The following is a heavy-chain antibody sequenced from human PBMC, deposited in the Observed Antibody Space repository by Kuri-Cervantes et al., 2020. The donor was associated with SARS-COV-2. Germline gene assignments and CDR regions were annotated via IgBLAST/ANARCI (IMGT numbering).Heavy chain of an antibody. V-gene: IGHV4-34*01. Sequence: SETLSLTCAVYGGSFSGYYWSWIRQPPGKGLEWIGEINHSGSTNYNPSLKSRVTISVDTSKNQFSLKLSSATAADTAVYYCARGRDKRYSSGSYYYYGMDVWGQGTTVTVSS. D-gene: IGHD6-19*01. CDR1: GGSFSGYY. CDR3: ARGRDKRYSSGSYYYYGMDV. J-gene: IGHJ6*02. CDR2: INHSGST.